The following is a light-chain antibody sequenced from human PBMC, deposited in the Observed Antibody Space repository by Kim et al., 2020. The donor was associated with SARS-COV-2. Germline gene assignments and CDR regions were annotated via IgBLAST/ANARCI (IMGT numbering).Light chain of an antibody. J-gene: IGLJ1*01. Sequence: QSVLTQPPSVSAAPGQKVTISCSGSSSDIENNYVSWYQQLPGTAPKLLIYDNDKRPSGIPDRFSGSKSGTSATLRITGLQTGDEADYYCGTWDSSLTAGGVFGTGTKVTVL. CDR3: GTWDSSLTAGGV. CDR1: SSDIENNY. CDR2: DND. V-gene: IGLV1-51*01.